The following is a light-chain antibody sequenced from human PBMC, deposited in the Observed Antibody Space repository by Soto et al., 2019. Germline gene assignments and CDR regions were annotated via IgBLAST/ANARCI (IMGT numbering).Light chain of an antibody. Sequence: EVVMRHSPATLSVSPVEVATLSFSASQGIGDTLALYQHKPGQTPRLLIYDTSTRATGVPTRFSGSRSGAEFTLTINSLQSEDFAVYYCQTYNNWPLNFGGGTKVDIK. J-gene: IGKJ4*01. V-gene: IGKV3-15*01. CDR3: QTYNNWPLN. CDR2: DTS. CDR1: QGIGDT.